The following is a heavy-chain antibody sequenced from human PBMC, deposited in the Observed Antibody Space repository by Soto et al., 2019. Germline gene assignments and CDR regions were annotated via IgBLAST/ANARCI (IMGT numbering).Heavy chain of an antibody. J-gene: IGHJ4*02. CDR3: ARDGARITVFGRIYYFDY. D-gene: IGHD3-3*01. Sequence: ASGKVSCKVSGCSFSAHAMHWVRQAPGQRLEWMGWINPGNGNTKYSQKFQGRVAITRDTSASTAYMELSSLRSEDTAIYFCARDGARITVFGRIYYFDYRGQGP. CDR2: INPGNGNT. CDR1: GCSFSAHA. V-gene: IGHV1-3*01.